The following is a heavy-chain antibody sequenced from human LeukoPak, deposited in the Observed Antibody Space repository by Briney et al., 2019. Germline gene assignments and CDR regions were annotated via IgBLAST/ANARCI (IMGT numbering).Heavy chain of an antibody. J-gene: IGHJ4*02. D-gene: IGHD2-21*02. Sequence: GGSLRLSCAASGFTFSSYGMHWVRQAPGKGLEWVAVISYDGSNKYYADSVKGRFTIPRDNSKNTLYLQMNSLRAEDTAVYYCAKDRSVLTYCGGDCYNYFDYWGQGTLVTVSS. CDR2: ISYDGSNK. V-gene: IGHV3-30*18. CDR3: AKDRSVLTYCGGDCYNYFDY. CDR1: GFTFSSYG.